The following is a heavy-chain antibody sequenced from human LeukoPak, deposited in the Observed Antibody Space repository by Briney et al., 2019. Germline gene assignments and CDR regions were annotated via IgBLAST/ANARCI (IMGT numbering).Heavy chain of an antibody. D-gene: IGHD2-21*01. V-gene: IGHV4-4*07. CDR1: GGSINSNY. J-gene: IGHJ5*02. CDR2: IYTSGST. Sequence: SETLSLTCTVSGGSINSNYWSWIRQPAGKGLEWIGRIYTSGSTNYNPSLKSRVTISVDTSKNQFSLKLSSVTAADTAVYYCARAPQRSYQHNWFDPWGQGTLVTVSS. CDR3: ARAPQRSYQHNWFDP.